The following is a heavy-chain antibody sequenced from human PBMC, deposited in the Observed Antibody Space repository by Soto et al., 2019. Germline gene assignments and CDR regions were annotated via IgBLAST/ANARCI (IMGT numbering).Heavy chain of an antibody. Sequence: SETLSLTCAVYGESFSGYYWHWISQPPGQGLEWMGKVNHSGSTNYNPSLKNRVTITVDTAKNQCYLKLTSVSAADTAVFYCAREPSQDDHCYYGVDVWGQGTPVTVSS. CDR2: VNHSGST. V-gene: IGHV4-34*01. CDR1: GESFSGYY. CDR3: AREPSQDDHCYYGVDV. J-gene: IGHJ6*02.